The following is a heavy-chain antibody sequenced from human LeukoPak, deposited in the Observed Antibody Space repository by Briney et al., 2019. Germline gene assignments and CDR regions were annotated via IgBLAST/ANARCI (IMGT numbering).Heavy chain of an antibody. V-gene: IGHV3-66*01. D-gene: IGHD6-19*01. CDR1: GFTVSSNY. CDR2: IYSGGST. J-gene: IGHJ4*02. Sequence: GGSLRLSCAASGFTVSSNYMSWVRQAPGKGLEWVSVIYSGGSTYYADSVKGRFTISRDNSKNTLYLQMNSLRAEDTAVYYCAKVEWQWLSDYWGQGTLVTVSS. CDR3: AKVEWQWLSDY.